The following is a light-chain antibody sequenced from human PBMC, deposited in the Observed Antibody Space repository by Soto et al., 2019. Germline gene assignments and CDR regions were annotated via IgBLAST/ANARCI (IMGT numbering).Light chain of an antibody. CDR1: QGISSW. V-gene: IGKV1-12*01. Sequence: DIQMTQSPSSVSASVGDRVTITCRASQGISSWLAWYQQKPGKAPKLLIYAASSLQSGVPSRFSGSGSGTEVTLAISRLQPEDFATYYCQRGNSLHRTFGGGTKVEIK. CDR3: QRGNSLHRT. J-gene: IGKJ4*01. CDR2: AAS.